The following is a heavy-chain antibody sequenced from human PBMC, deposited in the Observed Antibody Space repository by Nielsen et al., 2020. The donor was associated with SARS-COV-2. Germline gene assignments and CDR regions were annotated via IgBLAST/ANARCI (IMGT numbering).Heavy chain of an antibody. J-gene: IGHJ6*02. Sequence: GESLKISCSASGFTFSSYAMHWVRQAPGKGLEYVSAISSSGGSTYYADSVKGRFTISRDNSKNTRYLQMSSLRAEDTAVYYCVKSAYDYVWGSYRYKYYYGMYVWGQGTTVTVSS. CDR1: GFTFSSYA. V-gene: IGHV3-64D*09. CDR2: ISSSGGST. CDR3: VKSAYDYVWGSYRYKYYYGMYV. D-gene: IGHD3-16*02.